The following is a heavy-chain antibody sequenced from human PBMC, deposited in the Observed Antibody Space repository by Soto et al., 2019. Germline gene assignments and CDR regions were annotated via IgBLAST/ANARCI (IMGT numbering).Heavy chain of an antibody. CDR2: ISYDGSNK. J-gene: IGHJ4*02. CDR3: AKDRGSGYPFDY. V-gene: IGHV3-30*18. D-gene: IGHD5-12*01. CDR1: GFTFSSYG. Sequence: QVQLVESGGGVVQPGRSLRLSCAASGFTFSSYGMHWVRQAPGKGLEWVAVISYDGSNKYYADSVKGRFTISRDNSKNTLYLQMNSLRAEDTAVYYCAKDRGSGYPFDYWGQGTLVTVSS.